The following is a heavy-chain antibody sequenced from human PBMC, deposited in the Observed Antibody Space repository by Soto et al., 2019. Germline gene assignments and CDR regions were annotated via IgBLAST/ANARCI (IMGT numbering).Heavy chain of an antibody. Sequence: QVQLVQSGAEVKKPGSSVKVSCKASGGTFSSYAISWVRQAPGQGLEWMGGIIPIFGTANYAQKFQGRVTITADEATSTAYMELSSLRSEDTAVYYCARDVTISGVVTPGSSNWFDPWGQGTLVTVSS. D-gene: IGHD3-3*01. CDR2: IIPIFGTA. CDR1: GGTFSSYA. J-gene: IGHJ5*02. CDR3: ARDVTISGVVTPGSSNWFDP. V-gene: IGHV1-69*01.